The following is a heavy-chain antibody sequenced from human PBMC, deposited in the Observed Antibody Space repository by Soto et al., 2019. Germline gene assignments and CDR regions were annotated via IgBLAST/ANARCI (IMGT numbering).Heavy chain of an antibody. CDR2: IYHSGST. Sequence: SETLSLTCAVSGGSISSGGYSWSWARQPPGKGLEWIGYIYHSGSTYYNPSLKSRVTISVDRSKNQFSLKLSSVTAADTAVYYCARKGVYGSGSYYKHYGMDVWGQGTTVTVS. J-gene: IGHJ6*01. CDR1: GGSISSGGYS. CDR3: ARKGVYGSGSYYKHYGMDV. D-gene: IGHD3-10*01. V-gene: IGHV4-30-2*01.